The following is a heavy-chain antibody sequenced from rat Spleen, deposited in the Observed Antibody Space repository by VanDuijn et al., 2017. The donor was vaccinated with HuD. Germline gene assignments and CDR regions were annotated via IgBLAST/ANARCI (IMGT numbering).Heavy chain of an antibody. J-gene: IGHJ1*01. Sequence: QVQLKESGPGLVKPSETLSLTCTVSGFSLTDYNVHWVRQPTGQGLEWMGVIWNNGGTDYNSAVKSRLSINRDTSKSQDFLKMNSLQTEDTAMYFCASLGRIWGPGTMVTVSS. CDR2: IWNNGGT. CDR1: GFSLTDYN. D-gene: IGHD1-11*01. CDR3: ASLGRI. V-gene: IGHV2-30*01.